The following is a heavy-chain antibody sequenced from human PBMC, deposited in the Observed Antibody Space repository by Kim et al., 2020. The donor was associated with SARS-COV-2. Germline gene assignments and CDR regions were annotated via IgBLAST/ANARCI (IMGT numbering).Heavy chain of an antibody. CDR1: GGTFSSYA. V-gene: IGHV1-69*13. CDR3: ARDPNRRPVVPAAQNYYGMDV. J-gene: IGHJ6*02. D-gene: IGHD2-2*01. Sequence: SVKVSCKASGGTFSSYAISWVRQAPGQGLEWMGGIIPIFGTANYAQKFQGRVTITADESTSTAYMELSRLRSEDTAVYYCARDPNRRPVVPAAQNYYGMDVWGQGTTVTVSS. CDR2: IIPIFGTA.